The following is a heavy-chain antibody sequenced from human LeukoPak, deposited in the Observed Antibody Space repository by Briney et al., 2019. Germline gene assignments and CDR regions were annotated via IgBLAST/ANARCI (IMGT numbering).Heavy chain of an antibody. CDR3: ARVPRRIAAPQYNWFDP. J-gene: IGHJ5*02. Sequence: SETLSLTCTVSGGSISSYYWSWIRQPPGKGLEWIGYIYDSGSTNYNPSLKSRVTISVDTSKNQFSLKLSSVTAADTAVYYCARVPRRIAAPQYNWFDPWGQGTLVTVSS. D-gene: IGHD6-13*01. CDR2: IYDSGST. V-gene: IGHV4-59*01. CDR1: GGSISSYY.